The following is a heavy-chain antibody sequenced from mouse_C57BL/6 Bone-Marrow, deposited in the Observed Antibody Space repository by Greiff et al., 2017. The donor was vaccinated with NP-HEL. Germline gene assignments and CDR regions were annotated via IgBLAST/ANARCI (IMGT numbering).Heavy chain of an antibody. J-gene: IGHJ3*01. Sequence: QVTLKVCGPGILQPSQTLSLTCSFSGFSLSPFGMGVGWIRQPSGKGLEWLAHIWWDDDKYYNPALKSRLTISKATSKSQVFLKIANVDSADTATYYCARMGLWYSWLAYWGQGTLVTVSA. CDR2: IWWDDDK. CDR3: ARMGLWYSWLAY. V-gene: IGHV8-8*01. CDR1: GFSLSPFGMG. D-gene: IGHD2-1*01.